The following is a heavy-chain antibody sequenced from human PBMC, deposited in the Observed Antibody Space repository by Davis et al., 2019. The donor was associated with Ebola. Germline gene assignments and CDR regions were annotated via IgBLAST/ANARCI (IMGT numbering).Heavy chain of an antibody. J-gene: IGHJ6*02. CDR3: ARDIVDAAICGMDV. Sequence: PGGSLRLSCAASGFTFSDYSMSWVRQAPGKGLEWVSSIRDWSAYMSYADSVRGRFTISRDNAKNSLYLQMNSLRAEDTAVYYCARDIVDAAICGMDVWGQGTTVTVSS. V-gene: IGHV3-21*01. D-gene: IGHD5-18*01. CDR1: GFTFSDYS. CDR2: IRDWSAYM.